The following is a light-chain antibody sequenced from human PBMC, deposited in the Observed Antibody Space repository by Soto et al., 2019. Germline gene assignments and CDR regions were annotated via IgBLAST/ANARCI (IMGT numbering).Light chain of an antibody. CDR2: KAS. V-gene: IGKV2-30*02. CDR1: QSLVHSDGNTY. Sequence: IVLTQSPLSLPVTLGQPASISCRSSQSLVHSDGNTYLNWFQQRPGQSPRRLIYKASNRDSGVPDRFSGSGSGTDFTLSISRVEADDVAVYYCMQGITFTFGQGTKVDIK. CDR3: MQGITFT. J-gene: IGKJ1*01.